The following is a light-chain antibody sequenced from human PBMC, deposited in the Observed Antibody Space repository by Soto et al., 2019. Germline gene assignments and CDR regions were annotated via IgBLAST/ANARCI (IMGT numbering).Light chain of an antibody. CDR1: SSDVGGYNY. CDR2: EVS. J-gene: IGLJ1*01. Sequence: QSALTQPASVPGSPGQSITISCTGTSSDVGGYNYVSWYQQHPGKAPKLMIYEVSNRPSGVSNRFSGSKSGNTASLSISGLQAEDEADYYCSSYTTSSTYVFGIGTKVTVL. CDR3: SSYTTSSTYV. V-gene: IGLV2-14*01.